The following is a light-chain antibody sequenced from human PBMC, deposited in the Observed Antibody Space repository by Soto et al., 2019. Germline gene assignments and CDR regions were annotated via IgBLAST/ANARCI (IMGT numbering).Light chain of an antibody. CDR2: GAS. J-gene: IGKJ5*01. CDR1: QSVSSR. V-gene: IGKV3-20*01. Sequence: EIGMTQSPGTLYLSPGERATLSCRASQSVSSRLAWSQQKPRQAPRLLISGASSRTTGILDRFSGSWSGTDFTLTISGLEPEDFALYYCQHYVERSPITFGQGTRLEIK. CDR3: QHYVERSPIT.